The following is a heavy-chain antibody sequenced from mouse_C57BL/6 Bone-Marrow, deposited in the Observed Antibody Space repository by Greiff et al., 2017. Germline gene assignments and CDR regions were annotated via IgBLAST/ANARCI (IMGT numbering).Heavy chain of an antibody. CDR3: APHYYGSSYGFAY. CDR1: GYSFTDYN. Sequence: EVQLQQSGPELVKPGASVKISCKASGYSFTDYNMNWVKQSNGKSLEWIGVINPNYGTTSYNQKFKGKATLAVDQSSSTAYMQLNSLTSEDSAVYYCAPHYYGSSYGFAYWGQVTLVTVSA. D-gene: IGHD1-1*01. V-gene: IGHV1-39*01. J-gene: IGHJ3*01. CDR2: INPNYGTT.